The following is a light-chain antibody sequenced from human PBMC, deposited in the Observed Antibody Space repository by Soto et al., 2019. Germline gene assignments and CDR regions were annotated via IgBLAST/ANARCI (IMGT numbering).Light chain of an antibody. Sequence: QSVLTQPPSASGTPGQRVTISCSGSSSNIGSYFVYWYQQLPGTAPKLLIYRDNQRPSGVPDRFSGFKSGTSASLAISGLRSEDEADYYCAAWDDSLNGDYVFGSGTKVTVL. J-gene: IGLJ1*01. CDR3: AAWDDSLNGDYV. CDR2: RDN. V-gene: IGLV1-47*01. CDR1: SSNIGSYF.